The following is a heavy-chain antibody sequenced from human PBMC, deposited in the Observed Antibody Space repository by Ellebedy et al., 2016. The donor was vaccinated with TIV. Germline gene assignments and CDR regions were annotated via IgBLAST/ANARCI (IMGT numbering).Heavy chain of an antibody. D-gene: IGHD2-2*02. J-gene: IGHJ6*02. Sequence: GESLKISCAASGSTFSSYAMSWVRQAPGKGLEWVSTISGSGGSTYYADSVKGRFTISRDTSKNTLYLQMNSLRAEDTAVYYCAKDASPRVVVPAAIWDYYYYYGMDVWGQGATVTVSS. V-gene: IGHV3-23*01. CDR2: ISGSGGST. CDR3: AKDASPRVVVPAAIWDYYYYYGMDV. CDR1: GSTFSSYA.